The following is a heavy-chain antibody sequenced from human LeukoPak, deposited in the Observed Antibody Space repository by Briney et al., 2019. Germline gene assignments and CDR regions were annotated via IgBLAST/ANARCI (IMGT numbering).Heavy chain of an antibody. V-gene: IGHV3-48*03. CDR2: ISSSGSI. J-gene: IGHJ3*02. CDR3: ARDWRDSSGKFPNDAFDI. CDR1: GFSFSSYE. Sequence: GGSLRLSCAASGFSFSSYEMNWVRQAPGKGLEWVSYISSSGSIYYADSVKGRFTISRDNAKNSLYLQMNSLRAEDTAVYYCARDWRDSSGKFPNDAFDIWGQGTMVTVSS. D-gene: IGHD3-22*01.